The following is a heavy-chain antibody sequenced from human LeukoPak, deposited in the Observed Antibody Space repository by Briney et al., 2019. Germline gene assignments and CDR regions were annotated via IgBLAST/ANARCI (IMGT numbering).Heavy chain of an antibody. J-gene: IGHJ6*02. CDR2: ISYDGSNK. CDR1: GFTVSSNY. Sequence: PGGSLRLSCAASGFTVSSNYMSWVRQAPGKGLEWVAVISYDGSNKYYADSVKGRFTISRDNSKNTLYLQMNSLRAEDTAVYYCAKDMGGSSGWGMDVWGQGTTVTVSS. V-gene: IGHV3-30*18. CDR3: AKDMGGSSGWGMDV. D-gene: IGHD1-26*01.